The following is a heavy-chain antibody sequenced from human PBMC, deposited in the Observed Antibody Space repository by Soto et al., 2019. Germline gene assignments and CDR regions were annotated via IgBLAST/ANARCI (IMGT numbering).Heavy chain of an antibody. CDR1: GYTLTSYA. CDR2: ISAYNGNT. D-gene: IGHD3-16*01. J-gene: IGHJ4*02. V-gene: IGHV1-18*01. Sequence: QVQLVQSGAEVKKPGASVKVSCKASGYTLTSYAISWVRQAPGQGLEWMGWISAYNGNTDYAQKLQGRVTMTTDTYTSTGYMELRSPGSDDTALYYCAGEGGSYYDYWGQGTLVTVSS. CDR3: AGEGGSYYDY.